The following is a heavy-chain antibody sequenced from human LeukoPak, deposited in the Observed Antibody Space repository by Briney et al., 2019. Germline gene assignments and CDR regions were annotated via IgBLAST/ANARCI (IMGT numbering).Heavy chain of an antibody. D-gene: IGHD5-18*01. CDR3: ARDRVVYSYGLSNYYYYGMDV. J-gene: IGHJ6*02. CDR2: IYYSGST. Sequence: SETLSLTCTVSGGSISSYYWSWIRQPPGKGLEWIGYIYYSGSTNYNPSLKSRVTISVDTSKNQFSLKLSSVTAADTAVYNCARDRVVYSYGLSNYYYYGMDVWGQGTTVTVSS. V-gene: IGHV4-59*01. CDR1: GGSISSYY.